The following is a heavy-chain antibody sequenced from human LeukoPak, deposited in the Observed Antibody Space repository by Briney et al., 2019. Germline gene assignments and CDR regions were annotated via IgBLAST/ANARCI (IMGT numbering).Heavy chain of an antibody. J-gene: IGHJ4*02. Sequence: GGSLTLSCAASGFSFRSFARTWVRQAPGKGLEWVSALSQGGDYTYYADSVKGRFTISRDNFKNILFLQVNSLRAEETAVYYCAKWGDTSGYYDYWGQGTLVTVPS. CDR2: LSQGGDYT. V-gene: IGHV3-23*01. CDR3: AKWGDTSGYYDY. D-gene: IGHD3-22*01. CDR1: GFSFRSFA.